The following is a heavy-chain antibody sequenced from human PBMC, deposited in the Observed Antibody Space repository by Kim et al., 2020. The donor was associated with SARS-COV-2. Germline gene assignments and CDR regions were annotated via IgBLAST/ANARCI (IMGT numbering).Heavy chain of an antibody. CDR1: GGTFSSYT. J-gene: IGHJ6*02. CDR2: IIPILGIA. V-gene: IGHV1-69*04. Sequence: SVKVSCKASGGTFSSYTISWVRQAPGQGLEWMGRIIPILGIANYAQKFQGRVTITADKSTSTAYMELSSLRSEDTAVYYCARDRGGSYYYYYGMDVWGQGTTVTVSS. CDR3: ARDRGGSYYYYYGMDV. D-gene: IGHD1-26*01.